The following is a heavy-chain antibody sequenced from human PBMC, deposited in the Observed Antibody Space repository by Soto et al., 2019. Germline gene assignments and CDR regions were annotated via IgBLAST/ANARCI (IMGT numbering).Heavy chain of an antibody. J-gene: IGHJ6*02. CDR2: IWYDGSNK. CDR3: ARDSLYYYGSGSYWNTNAPYYYGMDV. Sequence: GGSLRLSCAASGFTFSSYGMHWARQAPGKGLEWVAVIWYDGSNKYYADSVKGRFTISRDNSKNTLYLQMNSPRAEDTAVYYCARDSLYYYGSGSYWNTNAPYYYGMDVWGQGTTVTVSS. V-gene: IGHV3-33*01. CDR1: GFTFSSYG. D-gene: IGHD3-10*01.